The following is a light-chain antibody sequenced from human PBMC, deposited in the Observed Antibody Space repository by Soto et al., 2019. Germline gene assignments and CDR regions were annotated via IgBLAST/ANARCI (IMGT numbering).Light chain of an antibody. CDR3: QAWDSSTAVV. V-gene: IGLV3-1*01. CDR1: KLEDKS. J-gene: IGLJ2*01. Sequence: SSELTQPPSMSVSPGQTASITCSGDKLEDKSASWFQQRPGQSPVLVIFQGRKRPSGIPERFSGSNSGNTATLTISGTQAMDEAEYYCQAWDSSTAVVFGGGTKVTVL. CDR2: QGR.